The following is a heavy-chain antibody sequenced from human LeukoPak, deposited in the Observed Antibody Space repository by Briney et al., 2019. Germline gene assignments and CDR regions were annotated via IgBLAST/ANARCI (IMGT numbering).Heavy chain of an antibody. CDR3: ARVIHYSIAAGTFDY. Sequence: SVKVSCKASGGTFSNYGINWVRQAPGQGLEWMGGIIPIFGTANYAQKFQGRVTITADKSTSTAYMELSSLRSEDTAVYYCARVIHYSIAAGTFDYWGQGTLVTVSS. D-gene: IGHD6-13*01. J-gene: IGHJ4*02. CDR2: IIPIFGTA. CDR1: GGTFSNYG. V-gene: IGHV1-69*06.